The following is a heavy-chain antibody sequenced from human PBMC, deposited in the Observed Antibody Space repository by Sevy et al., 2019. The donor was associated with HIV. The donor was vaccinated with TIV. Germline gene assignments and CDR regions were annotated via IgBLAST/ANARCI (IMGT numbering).Heavy chain of an antibody. J-gene: IGHJ5*01. V-gene: IGHV3-48*02. CDR1: GFTFSHHN. D-gene: IGHD7-27*01. CDR3: AREENRELGTIPLDS. Sequence: GGSLRLSCAASGFTFSHHNMNWVRQAPGKGLEWISYISKSGSTTYFADSGRGRFTISRDKAKNSLFLEMHSLTDEDTAVYYCAREENRELGTIPLDSWGRGIQVTVS. CDR2: ISKSGSTT.